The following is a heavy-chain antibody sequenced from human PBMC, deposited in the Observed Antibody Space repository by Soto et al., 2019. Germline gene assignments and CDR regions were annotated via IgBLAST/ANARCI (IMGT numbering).Heavy chain of an antibody. CDR1: GFTFSSYA. CDR3: AKDPLYSDYYYYGMDV. V-gene: IGHV3-23*01. D-gene: IGHD5-18*01. Sequence: VQLLESGGGLVQPGGSLRLSCAASGFTFSSYAMSWVRQAPGKGLEGVSAISGSGGSTYYADSVKGRFTISRDNSKNTLYLQMNSLRAEDTAVYYCAKDPLYSDYYYYGMDVWGQGTTVTVSS. CDR2: ISGSGGST. J-gene: IGHJ6*02.